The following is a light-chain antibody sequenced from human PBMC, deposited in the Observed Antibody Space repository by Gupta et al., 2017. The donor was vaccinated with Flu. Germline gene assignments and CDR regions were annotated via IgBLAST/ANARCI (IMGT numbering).Light chain of an antibody. J-gene: IGKJ1*01. V-gene: IGKV3-20*01. CDR3: QQDGGSPRT. Sequence: EIVLTQSPGTLSLFPGERATLSCRASQTLTSDFLGWYQQKPGQAPRFLIYGASNRAAGIPDRFSGSGSGTEFTLTISRLEPDDFAVYFCQQDGGSPRTFGQGTTVEIK. CDR1: QTLTSDF. CDR2: GAS.